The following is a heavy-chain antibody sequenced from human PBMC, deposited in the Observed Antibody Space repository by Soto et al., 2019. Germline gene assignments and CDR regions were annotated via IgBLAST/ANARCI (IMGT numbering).Heavy chain of an antibody. CDR1: GFTFSSYA. CDR2: ISGSGGST. D-gene: IGHD2-15*01. Sequence: EVQLLESGGGLVQPGGSLRLSCAASGFTFSSYAMSWVRQAPGKGLEWVSAISGSGGSTYYAHSVKGLFTISRDNSKNTLYLQMNSLRAEDTAVYYCAKDQGGYCSGGSCYSTNYFDYWGQGTLVTVSS. V-gene: IGHV3-23*01. J-gene: IGHJ4*02. CDR3: AKDQGGYCSGGSCYSTNYFDY.